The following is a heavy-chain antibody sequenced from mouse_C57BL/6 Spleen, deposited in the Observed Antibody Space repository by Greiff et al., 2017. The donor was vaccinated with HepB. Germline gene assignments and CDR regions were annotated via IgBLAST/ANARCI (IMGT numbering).Heavy chain of an antibody. J-gene: IGHJ2*01. V-gene: IGHV1-82*01. CDR1: GYAFSSSW. Sequence: QVQLKESGPELVKPGASVKISCKASGYAFSSSWMNWVKQRPGKGLEWIGRIYPGDGDTNYNGKFKGKATLTADKSSSTAYMQLSSLTSEDSAVYFCARWDYGSRLFDYWGQGTTLTVSS. D-gene: IGHD1-1*01. CDR2: IYPGDGDT. CDR3: ARWDYGSRLFDY.